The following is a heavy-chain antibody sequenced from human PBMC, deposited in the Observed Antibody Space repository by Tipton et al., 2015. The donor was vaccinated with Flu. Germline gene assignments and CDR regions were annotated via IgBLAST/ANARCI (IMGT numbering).Heavy chain of an antibody. V-gene: IGHV4-38-2*01. Sequence: TLSLTCSVSGDSIGSPYFWGWIRQPPGKGLEWIGNVHQTGRTYSNRSLRCRVTITVDSPKNQFSLRLTSVTATDTAVYYCGRREYSNYVSEPKNWFDPWGQGTLVTVSS. D-gene: IGHD6-6*01. CDR1: GDSIGSPYF. CDR3: GRREYSNYVSEPKNWFDP. CDR2: VHQTGRT. J-gene: IGHJ5*02.